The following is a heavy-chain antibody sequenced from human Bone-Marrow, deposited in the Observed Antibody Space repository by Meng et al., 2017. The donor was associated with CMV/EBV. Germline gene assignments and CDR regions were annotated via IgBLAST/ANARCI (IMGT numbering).Heavy chain of an antibody. V-gene: IGHV4-39*07. CDR3: ARTNFDVLTG. CDR1: GASINSSSYY. CDR2: IYYSGST. Sequence: LACTVSGASINSSSYYWGGIRQPPGKGLEWIGTIYYSGSTYYNPSLKSRVTISVDTSKNQFSLKLTSVTAADTAVYYCARTNFDVLTGCGRGTLVTVSS. D-gene: IGHD3-9*01. J-gene: IGHJ4*02.